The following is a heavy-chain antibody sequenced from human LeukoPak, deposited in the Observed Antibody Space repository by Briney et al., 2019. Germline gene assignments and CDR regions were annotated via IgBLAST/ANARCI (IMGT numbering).Heavy chain of an antibody. Sequence: PGGSLRLSCAASGFTVSSSFIYWVRRAPGKGLEWVSSITWNSGNIAYADSVKGRFTISRDNIKNSLYLQMNSLRAEDTALYYCAKVGPYYDSSAYYYDYWGQGTLVTVSS. CDR1: GFTVSSSF. V-gene: IGHV3-9*01. J-gene: IGHJ4*02. CDR2: ITWNSGNI. D-gene: IGHD3-22*01. CDR3: AKVGPYYDSSAYYYDY.